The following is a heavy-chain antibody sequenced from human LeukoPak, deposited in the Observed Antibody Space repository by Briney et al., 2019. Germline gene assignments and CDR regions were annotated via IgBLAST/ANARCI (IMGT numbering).Heavy chain of an antibody. V-gene: IGHV4-61*02. CDR2: IYTSGST. J-gene: IGHJ4*02. CDR3: AKGYDLYYDSSGYTR. CDR1: GGSISSGSYY. D-gene: IGHD3-22*01. Sequence: PLQTLSLTCTVSGGSISSGSYYWSWIRQPAGKGLEWIGRIYTSGSTNYNPSLKSRVTISVDTSKNQFSLKLSSVTAADTAVYYCAKGYDLYYDSSGYTRWGQGTLVTVSS.